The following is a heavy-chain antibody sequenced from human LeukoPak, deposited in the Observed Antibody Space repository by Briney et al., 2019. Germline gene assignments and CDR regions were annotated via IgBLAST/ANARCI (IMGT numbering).Heavy chain of an antibody. V-gene: IGHV3-48*03. CDR2: ISSSGSTI. J-gene: IGHJ4*02. CDR1: GFTFSSYE. CDR3: ARERDSSGYYSGFDY. Sequence: PGGSLRLSCAASGFTFSSYEMNWVRQAPGKGLEWVSYISSSGSTIHYADSVKGRFTISRDNAKNSLYLQMNSLRAEDTAVYYCARERDSSGYYSGFDYWGQGTLVTVSS. D-gene: IGHD3-22*01.